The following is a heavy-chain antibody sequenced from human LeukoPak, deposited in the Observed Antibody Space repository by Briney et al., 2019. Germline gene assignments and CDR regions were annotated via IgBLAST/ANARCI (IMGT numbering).Heavy chain of an antibody. CDR2: INHSGST. CDR3: ARDRLGMGY. Sequence: SETLSLTCAVYGGSFSGYYWSWIRQPPGKGLEWIGEINHSGSTNYNPSLKSRVTISVDTSKNQFSLKLNSVTPEDTAVYYCARDRLGMGYWGQGTPVTVSS. D-gene: IGHD7-27*01. J-gene: IGHJ4*02. CDR1: GGSFSGYY. V-gene: IGHV4-34*01.